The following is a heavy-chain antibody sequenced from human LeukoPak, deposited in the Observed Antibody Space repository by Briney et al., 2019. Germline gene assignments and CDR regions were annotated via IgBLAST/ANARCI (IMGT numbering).Heavy chain of an antibody. CDR1: GGSISSGSYY. CDR3: ARDLEWLSSNWFDP. D-gene: IGHD3-3*01. CDR2: IYTSGST. V-gene: IGHV4-61*02. J-gene: IGHJ5*02. Sequence: PSQTLSLTCTVSGGSISSGSYYWSWIRQPAGKGLEWIGRIYTSGSTNYNPSLKSRVTISVDTSKNQFSLKLSSVTAADTAVYYCARDLEWLSSNWFDPWGQGTLVTVSS.